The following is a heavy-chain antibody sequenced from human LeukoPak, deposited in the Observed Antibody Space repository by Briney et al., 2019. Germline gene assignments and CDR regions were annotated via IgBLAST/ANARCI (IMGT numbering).Heavy chain of an antibody. CDR2: IKYDGSEK. CDR3: ARGLGWLDP. J-gene: IGHJ5*02. CDR1: GFTLSGYW. V-gene: IGHV3-7*01. Sequence: GGSMRLSCAGSGFTLSGYWMTWVRRAPGKGLEWVANIKYDGSEKQYVDSVKGRFTISRDNATNSLYLQMNSLRVEDMAVYYCARGLGWLDPWGQGTLVTVSS.